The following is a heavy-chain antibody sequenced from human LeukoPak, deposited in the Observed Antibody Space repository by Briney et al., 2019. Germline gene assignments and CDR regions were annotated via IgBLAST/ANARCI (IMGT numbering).Heavy chain of an antibody. J-gene: IGHJ4*02. CDR1: GFTFSSYE. Sequence: GGSLRLSCAASGFTFSSYEMNWVRQAPGKVLEWVSDISSSGTTIHYADSVKGRFTISRDNAKNSLYLQMSSLRAEDTAVYYCARGLDDGYSYGLDYWGQGTLVTVSS. CDR2: ISSSGTTI. V-gene: IGHV3-48*03. D-gene: IGHD5-18*01. CDR3: ARGLDDGYSYGLDY.